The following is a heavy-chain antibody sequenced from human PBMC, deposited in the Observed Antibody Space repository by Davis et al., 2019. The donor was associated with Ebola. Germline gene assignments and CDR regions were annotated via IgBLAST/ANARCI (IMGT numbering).Heavy chain of an antibody. CDR1: GFTFSDYY. CDR3: ARDDLSGLIDS. V-gene: IGHV3-11*01. J-gene: IGHJ4*02. CDR2: ISSSGSIT. Sequence: GESLKISCAASGFTFSDYYMSWIRQAPGKGLEWVSFISSSGSITHYADSVKGRFTMSRDNAKNSLSLQMNSLRAEDTAVYYCARDDLSGLIDSWGQGTLVTVSS. D-gene: IGHD1-26*01.